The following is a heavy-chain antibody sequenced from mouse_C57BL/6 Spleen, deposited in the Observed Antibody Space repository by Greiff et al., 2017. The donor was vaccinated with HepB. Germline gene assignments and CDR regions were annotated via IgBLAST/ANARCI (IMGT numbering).Heavy chain of an antibody. J-gene: IGHJ4*01. D-gene: IGHD1-1*01. V-gene: IGHV1-69*01. CDR3: ARGPYGSSSMDY. CDR2: IDPSDSYT. CDR1: GYTFTSYW. Sequence: VQLQQSGAELVMPGASVKLSCKASGYTFTSYWMHWVKQRPGQGLEWIGEIDPSDSYTNYNQKFKGKSTLTVDKSYSTAYMQLSSLTSEDSAVYDCARGPYGSSSMDYWGQGTSVTVSS.